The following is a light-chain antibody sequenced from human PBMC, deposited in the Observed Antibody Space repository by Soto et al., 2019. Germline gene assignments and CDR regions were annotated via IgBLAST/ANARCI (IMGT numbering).Light chain of an antibody. V-gene: IGLV2-8*01. J-gene: IGLJ1*01. CDR1: SSDDGGYNY. Sequence: QSALTQPPSASGSPGQSVTISCTGTSSDDGGYNYVSWYQQHPGKAPKLMIYEVSKRPSGVPDRFSGSKSGNTASLTVSGLQAEDEADYYCSSYAGSNKVFGTGTKVTVL. CDR2: EVS. CDR3: SSYAGSNKV.